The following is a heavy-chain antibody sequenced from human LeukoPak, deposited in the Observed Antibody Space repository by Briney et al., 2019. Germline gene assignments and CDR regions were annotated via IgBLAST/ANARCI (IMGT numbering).Heavy chain of an antibody. Sequence: GGSLRLSCAASGFTFSDYYMSWIRQAPGKGLEWVSYSSGSAIYYADSVKGRFSISRDNAKNSLYLQMNSLRAEDTAVYYCARVWSVVVPAECYFDYWGQGTLVTVSS. J-gene: IGHJ4*02. CDR2: SSGSAI. CDR1: GFTFSDYY. V-gene: IGHV3-11*04. D-gene: IGHD2-2*01. CDR3: ARVWSVVVPAECYFDY.